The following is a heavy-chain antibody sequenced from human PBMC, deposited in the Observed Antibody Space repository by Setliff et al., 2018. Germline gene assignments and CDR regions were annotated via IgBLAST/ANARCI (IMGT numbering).Heavy chain of an antibody. CDR3: ARQTQSKKLVPGAFDI. CDR1: DYAITRGHY. J-gene: IGHJ3*02. CDR2: IYHTGST. D-gene: IGHD4-4*01. V-gene: IGHV4-38-2*01. Sequence: SETLSLTCAVSDYAITRGHYWAWIRQSPGKGLEWVATIYHTGSTYYNPSLESRVTISVDTSENQFSLQLISVMAADTAVYYCARQTQSKKLVPGAFDIWGQGTMVTVSS.